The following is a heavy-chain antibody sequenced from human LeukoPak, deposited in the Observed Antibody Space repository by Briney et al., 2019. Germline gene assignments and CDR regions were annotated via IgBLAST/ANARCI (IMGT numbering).Heavy chain of an antibody. CDR2: ISYDGSNK. J-gene: IGHJ4*02. D-gene: IGHD3-3*01. CDR3: ARGAKPRRFLEWLLLNYYFDY. Sequence: GRSLRLSCAASGFTFSSYAMHWVRPAPGKGLEWVAVISYDGSNKYYADSVKGRFTISRDNSKNTLYLQMNSLRAEGTAVYYCARGAKPRRFLEWLLLNYYFDYWGQGTLVTVSS. CDR1: GFTFSSYA. V-gene: IGHV3-30-3*01.